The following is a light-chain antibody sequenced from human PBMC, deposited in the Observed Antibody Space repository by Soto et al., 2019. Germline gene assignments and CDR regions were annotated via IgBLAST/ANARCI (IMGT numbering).Light chain of an antibody. J-gene: IGKJ5*01. Sequence: IQMTQSPSSLSASVGDRVTITCRASQGISSYLVWYQQKPGKAPKLLIYAASTLQSGVPSRFSGSGSGTDFTLTISNLQPEDFATYYCQQLNAYPLTFGQGTRLEIK. V-gene: IGKV1-9*01. CDR1: QGISSY. CDR2: AAS. CDR3: QQLNAYPLT.